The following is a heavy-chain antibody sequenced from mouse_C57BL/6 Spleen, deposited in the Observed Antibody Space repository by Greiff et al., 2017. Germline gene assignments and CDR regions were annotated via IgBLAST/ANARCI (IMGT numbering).Heavy chain of an antibody. V-gene: IGHV2-9*01. Sequence: VKLVESGPGLVAPSQSLSITCTVSGFSLTSYGVHWVRQPPGKGLEWLVVIWSGGSTNYNSALMSRLSISKDNSKSQVFLKMNSLQTDDTAMYYCAKRGENWDGYWYFDVWGTGTTVTVSS. CDR1: GFSLTSYG. J-gene: IGHJ1*03. CDR2: IWSGGST. D-gene: IGHD4-1*01. CDR3: AKRGENWDGYWYFDV.